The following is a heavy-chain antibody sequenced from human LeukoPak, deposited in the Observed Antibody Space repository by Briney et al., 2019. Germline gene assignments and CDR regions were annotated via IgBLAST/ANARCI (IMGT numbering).Heavy chain of an antibody. J-gene: IGHJ4*02. CDR2: ISSSSSTI. CDR1: GFTFSSYA. V-gene: IGHV3-48*01. CDR3: ARVEGITIFGVVITDGYFDY. Sequence: GGSLRLSCAASGFTFSSYAMSWVRQAPGKGLEWVSYISSSSSTIYYADSVKGRFTISRDNAKNSLYLQMNSLRAEDTAVYYCARVEGITIFGVVITDGYFDYWGQGTLVTVSS. D-gene: IGHD3-3*01.